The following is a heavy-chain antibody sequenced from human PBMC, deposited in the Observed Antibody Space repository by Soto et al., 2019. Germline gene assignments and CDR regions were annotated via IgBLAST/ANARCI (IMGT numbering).Heavy chain of an antibody. D-gene: IGHD3-3*01. J-gene: IGHJ4*02. CDR2: ISASGGTT. CDR3: AKDPFWSGFSSRGLDY. CDR1: GFTFSSYA. V-gene: IGHV3-23*01. Sequence: EVHLLESGGGLVQRGGSLRLSCAASGFTFSSYAMSWVRQAPGKGLEWISAISASGGTTYYADSVKGRFTISRDNSKKTLFLQMNSLRAEDTAIYYCAKDPFWSGFSSRGLDYWGQGTLVTVSS.